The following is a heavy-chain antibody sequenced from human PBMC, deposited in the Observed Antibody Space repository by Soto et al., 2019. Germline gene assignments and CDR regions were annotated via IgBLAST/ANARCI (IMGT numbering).Heavy chain of an antibody. D-gene: IGHD6-19*01. V-gene: IGHV3-30*18. J-gene: IGHJ4*02. CDR2: VSRDGRNT. Sequence: VQLVESGGGVVQPGRSLRLSCAASGFTFSDYAMHWVRQAPGKGLEWVAVVSRDGRNTHYADSAKGRFTISRDSSKNTVSLEMTSLRAEDTAVYYCAKGGRQWLVTSDFNYWGQGALVTVSS. CDR1: GFTFSDYA. CDR3: AKGGRQWLVTSDFNY.